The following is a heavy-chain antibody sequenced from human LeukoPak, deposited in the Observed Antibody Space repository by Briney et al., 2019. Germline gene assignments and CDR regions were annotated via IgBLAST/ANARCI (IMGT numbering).Heavy chain of an antibody. J-gene: IGHJ5*02. D-gene: IGHD6-13*01. CDR3: AREGSSSWYDLGRTTNWFDP. CDR2: INPNSGGT. Sequence: ASVKVSCKASGYTFTGYYMHWVRQAPGQGLEWIGWINPNSGGTNYAQKFQGRVTMTRDTSISTAYMELSRLRSDDTAVYYCAREGSSSWYDLGRTTNWFDPWGQGTLVTVSS. V-gene: IGHV1-2*02. CDR1: GYTFTGYY.